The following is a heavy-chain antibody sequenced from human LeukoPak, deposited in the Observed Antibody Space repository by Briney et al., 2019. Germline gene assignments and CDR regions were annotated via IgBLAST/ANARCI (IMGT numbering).Heavy chain of an antibody. Sequence: SETLSLTCAVSGYSISSGYYWGCIRQPPGKGLEWIGRIYHSGSTYYNPSLKSRVTISVDTSKNQFSLKLSSVTAADTAVYYCARDYIVVVPAATYSWFDPWGQGTLVTVSS. V-gene: IGHV4-38-2*02. CDR1: GYSISSGYY. CDR2: IYHSGST. J-gene: IGHJ5*02. D-gene: IGHD2-2*01. CDR3: ARDYIVVVPAATYSWFDP.